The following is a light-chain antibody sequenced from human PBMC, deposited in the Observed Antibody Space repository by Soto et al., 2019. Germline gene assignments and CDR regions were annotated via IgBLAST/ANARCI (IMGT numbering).Light chain of an antibody. V-gene: IGKV3-20*01. CDR1: QSVSSSY. J-gene: IGKJ1*01. CDR2: GAS. CDR3: QQYYSYSGR. Sequence: EIVLTQSPGTLSLSPGERATLSCRASQSVSSSYLAWYQQQPGQAPRLLIYGASSRATGIPDRFSGSGSGTDFTLTSSRLEPEDFATYSWQQYYSYSGRFGQGTKVDIK.